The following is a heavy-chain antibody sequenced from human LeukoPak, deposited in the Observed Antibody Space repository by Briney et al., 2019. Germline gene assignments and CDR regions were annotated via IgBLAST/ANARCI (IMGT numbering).Heavy chain of an antibody. Sequence: ASVTVSCTASGYTFTNFGISWVRQAPGQGLEWMGWISAYNGNTNYAQRLQGRITMTTDTSTNTAYMELRSLRSDGTAVYYCSRSGPGSCSGGSCYSNYWGQGTLVTVSS. D-gene: IGHD2-15*01. CDR1: GYTFTNFG. V-gene: IGHV1-18*01. CDR3: SRSGPGSCSGGSCYSNY. CDR2: ISAYNGNT. J-gene: IGHJ4*02.